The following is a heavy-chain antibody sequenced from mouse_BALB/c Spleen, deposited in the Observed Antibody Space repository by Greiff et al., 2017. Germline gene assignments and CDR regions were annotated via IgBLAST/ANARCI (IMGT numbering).Heavy chain of an antibody. J-gene: IGHJ4*01. D-gene: IGHD2-14*01. Sequence: QVQLQQSGAELVRPGASVTLSCKASGYTFTDYEMHWVKQTPVHGLEWIGAIDPETGGTAYNQKFKGKATLTADKSSSTAYMELRSLTSEDSAVYYCTRSGYEEEMDYWGQGTSVTVSS. CDR1: GYTFTDYE. V-gene: IGHV1-15*01. CDR2: IDPETGGT. CDR3: TRSGYEEEMDY.